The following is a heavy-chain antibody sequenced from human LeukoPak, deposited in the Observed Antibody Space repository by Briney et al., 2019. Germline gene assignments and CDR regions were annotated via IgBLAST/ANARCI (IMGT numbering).Heavy chain of an antibody. CDR2: ISAYNGNT. Sequence: ASVKVSCKSSGYTFNGYYMHWVRQAPGQGLEWMGWISAYNGNTNYAQKLQGRVTMTTDTSTSTAYMELRSLRSDDTAVYYCARVTLDYYDSSGYYYDAFDIWGQGTMVTVSS. V-gene: IGHV1-18*04. D-gene: IGHD3-22*01. CDR1: GYTFNGYY. CDR3: ARVTLDYYDSSGYYYDAFDI. J-gene: IGHJ3*02.